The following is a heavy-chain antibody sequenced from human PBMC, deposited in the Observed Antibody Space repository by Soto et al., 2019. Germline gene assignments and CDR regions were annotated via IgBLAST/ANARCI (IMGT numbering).Heavy chain of an antibody. Sequence: GASVKVSCKVSGYTLTELSMHWVRQAPGKGLEWMGGFDPEDGETIYAQKFQGRVTMTEDTSTDTAYMELSSLRSEDTAVYYCATAHVVNFGYYDSSGYLRYWGQGTLVTVSS. CDR1: GYTLTELS. D-gene: IGHD3-22*01. V-gene: IGHV1-24*01. CDR2: FDPEDGET. CDR3: ATAHVVNFGYYDSSGYLRY. J-gene: IGHJ4*02.